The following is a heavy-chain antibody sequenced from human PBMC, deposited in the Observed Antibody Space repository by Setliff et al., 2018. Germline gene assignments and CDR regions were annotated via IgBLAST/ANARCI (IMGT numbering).Heavy chain of an antibody. CDR1: GFTFSTYW. CDR3: ARSTLPYDSSGYYTGLYWYFDL. V-gene: IGHV3-7*01. J-gene: IGHJ2*01. Sequence: GGSLRLSCAASGFTFSTYWMSWVRQAPGKGLEWVANIKQDGSEKYYVDSVKGRFSVSRDNAKNSLYLQMNSLRAEDTAVYYCARSTLPYDSSGYYTGLYWYFDLWGRGTLVTVSS. CDR2: IKQDGSEK. D-gene: IGHD3-22*01.